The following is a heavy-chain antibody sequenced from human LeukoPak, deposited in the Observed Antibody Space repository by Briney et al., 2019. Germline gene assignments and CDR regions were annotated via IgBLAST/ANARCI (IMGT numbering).Heavy chain of an antibody. J-gene: IGHJ4*02. V-gene: IGHV4-59*01. CDR2: IYYSGST. Sequence: SETLSLTCTVSGGSISSYYWSWIRQPPGKGLEWIGYIYYSGSTNYNPSLKSRVTISVDTSKNQFSLKPSSVTAADTAVYYCERAPRAYYGIRLYFDYWSEGTLVTVPS. D-gene: IGHD1-26*01. CDR1: GGSISSYY. CDR3: ERAPRAYYGIRLYFDY.